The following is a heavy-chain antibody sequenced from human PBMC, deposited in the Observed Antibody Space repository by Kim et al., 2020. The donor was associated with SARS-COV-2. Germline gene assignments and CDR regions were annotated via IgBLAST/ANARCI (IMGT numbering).Heavy chain of an antibody. Sequence: ASVKVSCKASGYTFTGYYTHWVRQAPGQGLEWMGWINPNSGGTNYAQKFQGRVTMTRDTSISTAYMELSRLRSDDTAVYYCARDQEVVPAAIYAFDIWGQGTMVTVSS. D-gene: IGHD2-2*02. CDR3: ARDQEVVPAAIYAFDI. CDR1: GYTFTGYY. J-gene: IGHJ3*02. CDR2: INPNSGGT. V-gene: IGHV1-2*02.